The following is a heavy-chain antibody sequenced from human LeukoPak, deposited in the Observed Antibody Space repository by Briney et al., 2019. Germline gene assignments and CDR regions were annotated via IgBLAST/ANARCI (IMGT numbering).Heavy chain of an antibody. CDR2: ISAYNGKT. Sequence: GASVKVSCKASGYTFTSYGISWVRQAPGRGLEWMGWISAYNGKTNYAQKVQGRVTMTTDTSTSTAYMELRSLRSDDTAVYYCARDHIVGATTSVYFQHWGQGTLVTVSS. J-gene: IGHJ1*01. D-gene: IGHD1-26*01. CDR1: GYTFTSYG. V-gene: IGHV1-18*01. CDR3: ARDHIVGATTSVYFQH.